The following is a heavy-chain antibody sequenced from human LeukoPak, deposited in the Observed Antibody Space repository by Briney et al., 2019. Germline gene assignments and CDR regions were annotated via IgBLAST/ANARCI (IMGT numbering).Heavy chain of an antibody. Sequence: ASVKVSCKASGYTFTSSYMHWVRQAPGQGLEWMGIINPSGGTTIYAQKFQGRVTMTRDTSTSTVYMELSSLRAEDTAVYYCARDYFGSDQPFDYWGQGTLVTVSS. CDR1: GYTFTSSY. J-gene: IGHJ4*02. CDR2: INPSGGTT. V-gene: IGHV1-46*01. CDR3: ARDYFGSDQPFDY. D-gene: IGHD3-10*01.